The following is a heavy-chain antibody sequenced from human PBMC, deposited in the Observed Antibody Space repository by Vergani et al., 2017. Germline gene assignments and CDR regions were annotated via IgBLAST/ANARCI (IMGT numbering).Heavy chain of an antibody. Sequence: QVQLVESGGGVVQPGRSLRLSCAASGFTFSSYGMHWVRQAPGKGLEWVAVISYDGSNKYYADSVKGRFTISRDTSKNTLYLQMNSLRAEDTAVYYCAKDLVDGNYYKEFDYWGQGTLVTVSS. V-gene: IGHV3-30*18. D-gene: IGHD1-26*01. CDR1: GFTFSSYG. CDR3: AKDLVDGNYYKEFDY. J-gene: IGHJ4*02. CDR2: ISYDGSNK.